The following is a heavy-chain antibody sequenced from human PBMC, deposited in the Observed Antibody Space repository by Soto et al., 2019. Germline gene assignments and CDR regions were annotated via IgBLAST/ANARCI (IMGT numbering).Heavy chain of an antibody. Sequence: GESLTIACKGSGYSFTSYWISWVRQMPGKGLEWMGRIDPSDSYTNYSPSFQGHVTISADKSISTAYLQWSSLKASDTAMYYCARLDGYNTSSYPWGQGTLVTVSS. CDR2: IDPSDSYT. V-gene: IGHV5-10-1*01. CDR3: ARLDGYNTSSYP. CDR1: GYSFTSYW. J-gene: IGHJ5*02. D-gene: IGHD5-12*01.